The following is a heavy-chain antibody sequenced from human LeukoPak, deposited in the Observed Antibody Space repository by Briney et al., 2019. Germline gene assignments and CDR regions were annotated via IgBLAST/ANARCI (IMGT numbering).Heavy chain of an antibody. Sequence: SVKVSCKASGGTFSSYAISWVRQAPGQGLEWMGGIIPIFGTANYAQKFQSRVTMTRDTSTSTVYMELSSLRSEDTAVYYCARALAADGTDQDFDYWGQGTLVTVSS. D-gene: IGHD6-13*01. J-gene: IGHJ4*02. CDR2: IIPIFGTA. V-gene: IGHV1-69*05. CDR1: GGTFSSYA. CDR3: ARALAADGTDQDFDY.